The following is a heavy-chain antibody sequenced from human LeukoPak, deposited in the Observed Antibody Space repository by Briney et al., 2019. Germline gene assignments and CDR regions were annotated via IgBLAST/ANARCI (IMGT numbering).Heavy chain of an antibody. D-gene: IGHD1-26*01. CDR1: GGTFSSYA. V-gene: IGHV1-69*05. J-gene: IGHJ4*02. CDR2: IIPIFGTA. CDR3: ARDSYIFKATSLDY. Sequence: ASVKVSCKASGGTFSSYAISWVRQAPGQGLEWMGRIIPIFGTANYAQKFQGRVTITTDESTSTAYMELSSLRSEDTAVYYYARDSYIFKATSLDYWGQGTLGTVSS.